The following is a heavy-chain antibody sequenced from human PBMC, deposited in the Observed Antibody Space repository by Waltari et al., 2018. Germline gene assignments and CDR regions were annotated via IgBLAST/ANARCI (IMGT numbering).Heavy chain of an antibody. J-gene: IGHJ5*02. CDR1: GGSFSGYY. CDR3: ARGLSHPSAVPAAIRWFDP. Sequence: QSQLQQRGAALLKLSETLSLICAVYGGSFSGYYSSRTRQPPGTGLEWLGEVNHSGSTNYAPSLKSRVAISVDTSKNQFSLKLSSVTAADTAVYYCARGLSHPSAVPAAIRWFDPWGQGTLVTVSS. D-gene: IGHD2-2*02. CDR2: VNHSGST. V-gene: IGHV4-34*01.